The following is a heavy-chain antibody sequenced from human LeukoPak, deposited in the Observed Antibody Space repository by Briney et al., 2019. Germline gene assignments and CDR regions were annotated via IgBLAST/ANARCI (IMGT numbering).Heavy chain of an antibody. CDR2: VFYTGDT. CDR3: ARHPFATPFDH. J-gene: IGHJ4*02. Sequence: SETLSLTCAVSGGSISSFYWSWIREPPGKGLEWIGYVFYTGDTNSNPSLKSRVTMSLDTSKNQLSLRLTSVTAADTAVYYCARHPFATPFDHWGRGTLVTVSS. CDR1: GGSISSFY. D-gene: IGHD2-15*01. V-gene: IGHV4-59*08.